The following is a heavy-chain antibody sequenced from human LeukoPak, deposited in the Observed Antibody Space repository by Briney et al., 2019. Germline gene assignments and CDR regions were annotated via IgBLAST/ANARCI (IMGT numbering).Heavy chain of an antibody. CDR1: GFTFSSYW. D-gene: IGHD3-10*02. CDR3: VAYVGDFDY. Sequence: GGSLRLSCAASGFTFSSYWMHWVRQAPGKGLVWVSRINSDGSSTSYADSVKGRFTISRDNAKNTLYLQMNSLRVEDTAVYYCVAYVGDFDYWGQGTLVTVSS. CDR2: INSDGSST. J-gene: IGHJ4*02. V-gene: IGHV3-74*01.